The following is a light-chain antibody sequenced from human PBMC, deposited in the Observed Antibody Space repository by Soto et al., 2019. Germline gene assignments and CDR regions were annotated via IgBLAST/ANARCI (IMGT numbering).Light chain of an antibody. CDR1: VLAKKY. V-gene: IGLV3-27*01. CDR3: YSAAANNPVV. CDR2: KDS. J-gene: IGLJ2*01. Sequence: SYELTQPSSVSVSPGQTARITCSGDVLAKKYARWFQQKPGQAPVLVIYKDSERPSGIPERFSGSSSGTTVTLTISGAQVEDEADYYCYSAAANNPVVFGGGTKLTVL.